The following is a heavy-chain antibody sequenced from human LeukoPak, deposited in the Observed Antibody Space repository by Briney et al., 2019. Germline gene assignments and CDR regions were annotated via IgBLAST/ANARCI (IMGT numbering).Heavy chain of an antibody. J-gene: IGHJ5*02. Sequence: GASVKVSCKSSGYTFTGYYMHWVRQAPGPGLEWMGWINPNSGGTNYAQKFQGRVTMTRDTSISTAYMELSRLRSDDTAVYYCARDTDYYDSSGYPNWFDPWGQGTLVTVSS. CDR1: GYTFTGYY. CDR3: ARDTDYYDSSGYPNWFDP. CDR2: INPNSGGT. D-gene: IGHD3-22*01. V-gene: IGHV1-2*02.